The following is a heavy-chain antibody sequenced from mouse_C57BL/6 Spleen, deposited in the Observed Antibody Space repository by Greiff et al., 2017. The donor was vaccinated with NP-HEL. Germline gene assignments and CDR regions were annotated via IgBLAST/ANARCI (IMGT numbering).Heavy chain of an antibody. J-gene: IGHJ2*01. CDR1: GYTFTSYW. CDR2: IDPSDSYT. D-gene: IGHD1-1*01. Sequence: VQLQQPGAELVMPGASVKLSCKASGYTFTSYWMHWVQQRPGQGLEWIGDIDPSDSYTNYNQKFKGKSTLTVDKSTSTAYMQLSSLTSEDSAVYYCARSITTVVADFDDRGQGTTLTVSS. CDR3: ARSITTVVADFDD. V-gene: IGHV1-69*01.